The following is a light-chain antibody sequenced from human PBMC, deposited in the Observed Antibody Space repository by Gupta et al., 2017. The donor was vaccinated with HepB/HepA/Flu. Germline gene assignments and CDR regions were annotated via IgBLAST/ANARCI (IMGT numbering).Light chain of an antibody. CDR1: SSNIGNNY. CDR3: GTGDNSRSAGV. Sequence: SVFTQPPSVSAAPGQKVTISCSGSSSNIGNNYVSWFQQLPGTAPILLIYDNDRRPSGIPDRFSGSKSGTSATLGITGLQTGDEADYYCGTGDNSRSAGVFGGGTKLTVL. CDR2: DND. J-gene: IGLJ3*02. V-gene: IGLV1-51*01.